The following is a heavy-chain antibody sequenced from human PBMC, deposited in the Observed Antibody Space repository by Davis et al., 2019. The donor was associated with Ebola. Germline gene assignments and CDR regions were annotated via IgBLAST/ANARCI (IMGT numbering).Heavy chain of an antibody. J-gene: IGHJ4*02. D-gene: IGHD5-12*01. V-gene: IGHV3-48*02. Sequence: GESLKIPCAASGFIFSSYSMTWVRQAPGKGLEWVSYSSMTTSIYYADSVKGRFTISRDNAKNSLYLQMNSLRDEDTAVYYCARESDIEATSPTFYFDSWGQGTLVTVSS. CDR3: ARESDIEATSPTFYFDS. CDR2: SSMTTSI. CDR1: GFIFSSYS.